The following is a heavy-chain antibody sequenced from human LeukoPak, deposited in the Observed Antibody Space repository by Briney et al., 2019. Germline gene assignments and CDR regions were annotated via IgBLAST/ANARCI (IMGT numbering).Heavy chain of an antibody. Sequence: ASVNVSCKASGYTFTSYGISWVRQAPGQGLEWMGWISAYNGNTNYAQKLQGRVTMTTDTSTSTAYMELRSLRTDDTAVYYCARDLYCSSTSCYKGFDPWGQGTLVTVSS. CDR2: ISAYNGNT. CDR1: GYTFTSYG. D-gene: IGHD2-2*02. J-gene: IGHJ5*02. CDR3: ARDLYCSSTSCYKGFDP. V-gene: IGHV1-18*01.